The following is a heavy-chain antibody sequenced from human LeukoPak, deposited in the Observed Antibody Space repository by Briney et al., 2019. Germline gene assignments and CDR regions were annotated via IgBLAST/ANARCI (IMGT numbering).Heavy chain of an antibody. D-gene: IGHD2-15*01. CDR2: ISGSGGST. V-gene: IGHV3-23*01. CDR1: GFTFSSYA. J-gene: IGHJ5*02. CDR3: AKANVVAAMADWFDP. Sequence: GGSLRLSCAASGFTFSSYAMSWVRQAPGKGLEWVSAISGSGGSTYYADSVKGRFTISRDNSKNTLYLQMNSLRAEDTAVYYYAKANVVAAMADWFDPWGQGTLVTISS.